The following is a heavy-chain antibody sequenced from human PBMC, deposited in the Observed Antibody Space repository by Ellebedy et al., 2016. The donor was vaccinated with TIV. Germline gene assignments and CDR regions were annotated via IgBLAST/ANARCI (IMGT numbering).Heavy chain of an antibody. Sequence: GGSLRPSXAASGFTFSSYAMSWVRQAPGRRLEWVSAISGSGGSTHYVDSVRGRFTIFRDNSKNTLYLQMTSLRAEDTAVYYCAKAPTAIFAHFYYYYYYMDVWGKGTTVTVSS. J-gene: IGHJ6*03. CDR2: ISGSGGST. V-gene: IGHV3-23*01. CDR3: AKAPTAIFAHFYYYYYYMDV. CDR1: GFTFSSYA. D-gene: IGHD2-21*02.